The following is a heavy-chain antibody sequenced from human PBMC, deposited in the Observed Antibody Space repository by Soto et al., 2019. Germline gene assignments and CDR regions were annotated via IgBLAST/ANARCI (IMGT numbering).Heavy chain of an antibody. CDR3: ARFRNAAFLSDFDY. CDR1: GFTFGGYA. J-gene: IGHJ4*02. CDR2: VRGKAYGGTT. V-gene: IGHV3-49*04. D-gene: IGHD3-3*02. Sequence: GGSLRLSCKTSGFTFGGYAMSWVRRAPGKGLEWVGSVRGKAYGGTTEYAASVRGRFTISRDESTSSSYLQMNSLKTEDTAVYYCARFRNAAFLSDFDYCGQGTLVTVSS.